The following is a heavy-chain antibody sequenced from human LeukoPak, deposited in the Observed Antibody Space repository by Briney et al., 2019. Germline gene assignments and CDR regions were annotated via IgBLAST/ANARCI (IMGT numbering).Heavy chain of an antibody. Sequence: SETLSLTCTVSGGSISSYYWSWIRQPPGKGLEWIGYIYYSGSTTYSPSLKSRVTISVDTSKNQFSLKLSSVTAADTAVYYCARSGYYGREFDYWGQGTLVTVSS. J-gene: IGHJ4*02. CDR2: IYYSGST. CDR1: GGSISSYY. CDR3: ARSGYYGREFDY. D-gene: IGHD3-3*01. V-gene: IGHV4-59*01.